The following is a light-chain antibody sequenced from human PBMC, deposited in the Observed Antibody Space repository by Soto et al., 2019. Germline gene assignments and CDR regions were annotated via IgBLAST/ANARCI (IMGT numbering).Light chain of an antibody. J-gene: IGKJ1*01. CDR2: AAA. CDR3: QQDYSSPPT. CDR1: QRITTY. V-gene: IGKV1-39*01. Sequence: IQLTQSPSSRSASVGDRVTITFRASQRITTYLIWYQQTSGEAPKLLIYAAARLQTGVPSRCSGSGSGTDFTLTISSLQPEDYATYYCQQDYSSPPTFGQGTKVDIK.